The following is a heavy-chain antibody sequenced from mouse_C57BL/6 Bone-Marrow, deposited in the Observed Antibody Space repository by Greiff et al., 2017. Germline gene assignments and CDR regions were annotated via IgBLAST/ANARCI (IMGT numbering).Heavy chain of an antibody. V-gene: IGHV5-4*03. CDR1: GFTFSSYA. J-gene: IGHJ2*01. Sequence: EVMLVESGGGLVKPGGSLKLSCAASGFTFSSYAMSWVRQTPEKRLEWVATISDGGSYTYYPDNVKGRFTISRDNAKNNLYLQMSHLKSEDTAMYYCARITTVVAPFDCWGQGTTLTVSS. CDR3: ARITTVVAPFDC. CDR2: ISDGGSYT. D-gene: IGHD1-1*01.